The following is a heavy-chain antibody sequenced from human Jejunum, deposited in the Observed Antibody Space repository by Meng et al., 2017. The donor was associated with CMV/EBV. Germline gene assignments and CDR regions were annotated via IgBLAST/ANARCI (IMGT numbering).Heavy chain of an antibody. CDR3: TKDLQPGGADV. Sequence: ASGVTLRDYAMPWVRQVPGGGLEWVSGIYWDNGEGREGYADSVKGRFIISRDNAKKYLYLQMNSLRGEDTGLYYCTKDLQPGGADVWGQGTTVTVSS. D-gene: IGHD5-18*01. CDR2: IYWDNGEGRE. V-gene: IGHV3-9*01. J-gene: IGHJ6*02. CDR1: GVTLRDYA.